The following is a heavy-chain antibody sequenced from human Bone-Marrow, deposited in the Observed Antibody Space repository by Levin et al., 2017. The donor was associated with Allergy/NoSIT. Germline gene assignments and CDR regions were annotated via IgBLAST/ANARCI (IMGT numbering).Heavy chain of an antibody. D-gene: IGHD3-10*01. Sequence: SCAASGFTFSTYWMHWVRQAPGKGLVWVSRIQSNGKTNYADSVKGRFTISRDNAKNTLYLQLTRLTVEDTTVDYCARDRFYSDSGSNFSWFDPWGQGTLVTVSS. CDR3: ARDRFYSDSGSNFSWFDP. V-gene: IGHV3-74*01. J-gene: IGHJ5*02. CDR1: GFTFSTYW. CDR2: IQSNGKT.